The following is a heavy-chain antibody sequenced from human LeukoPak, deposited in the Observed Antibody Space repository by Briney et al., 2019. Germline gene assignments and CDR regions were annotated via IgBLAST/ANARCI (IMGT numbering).Heavy chain of an antibody. J-gene: IGHJ4*02. Sequence: TGGSLRLSCAASGFIFSNYGMSWVRQAPGKGLEWVSGIRGSADTTYYADSVKGRFSIFRDNSKNMLYLQMNSLRVEDTAVYYCAKGHADSSGYYYFDSWGQGTLVTVPS. CDR2: IRGSADTT. CDR3: AKGHADSSGYYYFDS. D-gene: IGHD3-22*01. CDR1: GFIFSNYG. V-gene: IGHV3-23*01.